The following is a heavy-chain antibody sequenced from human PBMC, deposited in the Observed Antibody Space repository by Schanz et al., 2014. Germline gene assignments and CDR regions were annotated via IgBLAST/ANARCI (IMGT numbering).Heavy chain of an antibody. CDR3: AREIPAGGHFDY. D-gene: IGHD2-15*01. CDR1: GFSFVDAW. V-gene: IGHV3-7*01. Sequence: EVQLVESGGGLVQPGGSLRLSCAASGFSFVDAWMSWVRQAPGRGLEWVANIKQDESERSYVDSVKGRFTISRDNAKNSLYLQMNSLRAEDTAMFYCAREIPAGGHFDYWGQGTLVSVSS. J-gene: IGHJ4*02. CDR2: IKQDESER.